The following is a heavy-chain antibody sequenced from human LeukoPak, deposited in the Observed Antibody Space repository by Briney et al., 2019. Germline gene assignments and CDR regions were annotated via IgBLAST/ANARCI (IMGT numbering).Heavy chain of an antibody. J-gene: IGHJ4*02. Sequence: PGGSLRLSCAASKFSFSEYAMHWVRQAPGKGPEWVAIISFDGRNRNYADSVKGRFTISRDNSRNTLYLQMNSLPAEDTAVYFCARDLRWLQTFDHWGQGSLVSVSS. D-gene: IGHD5-24*01. V-gene: IGHV3-30*04. CDR2: ISFDGRNR. CDR1: KFSFSEYA. CDR3: ARDLRWLQTFDH.